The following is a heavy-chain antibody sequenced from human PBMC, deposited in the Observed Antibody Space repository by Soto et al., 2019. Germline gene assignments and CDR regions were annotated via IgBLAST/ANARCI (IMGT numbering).Heavy chain of an antibody. CDR2: VCRTTST. V-gene: IGHV3-23*05. J-gene: IGHJ4*02. CDR1: VFSLSTYV. Sequence: GGSLRLSCVVSVFSLSTYVMSWVRQAPGKGLEWVSTVCRTTSTFYADSVRGRFTISRDNSNNTLFLQMNSLQADDTALYCCARHSITMVREHLAPEYWGQGTLVTLSS. CDR3: ARHSITMVREHLAPEY. D-gene: IGHD3-10*01.